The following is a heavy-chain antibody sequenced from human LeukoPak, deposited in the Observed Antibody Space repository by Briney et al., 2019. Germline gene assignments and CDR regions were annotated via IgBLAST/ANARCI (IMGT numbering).Heavy chain of an antibody. D-gene: IGHD6-6*01. CDR1: GYTFTSYY. V-gene: IGHV1-46*01. Sequence: ASAKVSCKASGYTFTSYYMHLVRQAPGQGLEWMGIINPSGGSTSYAQKFQGRVTMTRDTSTSTVYMELSSLRSEDTAVYYCARDHDSAARHTTIDYWGQGTLVTVSS. CDR3: ARDHDSAARHTTIDY. J-gene: IGHJ4*02. CDR2: INPSGGST.